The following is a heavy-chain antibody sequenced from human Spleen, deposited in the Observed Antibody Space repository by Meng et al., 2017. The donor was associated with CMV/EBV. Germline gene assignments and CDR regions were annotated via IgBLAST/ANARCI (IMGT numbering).Heavy chain of an antibody. D-gene: IGHD2-2*02. CDR1: GYTFTSYD. V-gene: IGHV1-2*02. J-gene: IGHJ5*02. CDR2: IKPNNGDT. Sequence: ASVKVSCKASGYTFTSYDINWVRQATGQGLEWMGWIKPNNGDTKYAQRFQGRVTMTRDTSISTAYMDLSGLTSDDTAVYYCARGAEYCTTTNCYKTFDPWGQGTLVTVSS. CDR3: ARGAEYCTTTNCYKTFDP.